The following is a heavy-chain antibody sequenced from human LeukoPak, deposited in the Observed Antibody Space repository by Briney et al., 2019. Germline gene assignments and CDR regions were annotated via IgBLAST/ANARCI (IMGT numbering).Heavy chain of an antibody. Sequence: ASVKVSCKASGYTFTNHPMHWVRQAPGQGLEGMGWINPNSGDTNYVQKFQGRVTMTRDPSISPAYMELSGLRADDTAVYYCARERYTAYGNFDYWGQGTQVTVSS. CDR2: INPNSGDT. CDR1: GYTFTNHP. J-gene: IGHJ4*02. CDR3: ARERYTAYGNFDY. V-gene: IGHV1-2*02. D-gene: IGHD5-12*01.